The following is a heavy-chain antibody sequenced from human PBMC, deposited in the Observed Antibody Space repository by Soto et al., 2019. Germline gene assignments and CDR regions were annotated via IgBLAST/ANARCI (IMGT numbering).Heavy chain of an antibody. J-gene: IGHJ4*02. Sequence: SQTLSLTCAISGDSVSNNSVAWNWVRQSPSRGLEWLGRTYYRSKWHYDYAPSVRSRITINSDTSKNHFSLQLNSVSPEDAAVYYCARTLRGRGVKYFDDWGQGTLVTVSS. D-gene: IGHD3-10*01. CDR2: TYYRSKWHY. CDR1: GDSVSNNSVA. V-gene: IGHV6-1*01. CDR3: ARTLRGRGVKYFDD.